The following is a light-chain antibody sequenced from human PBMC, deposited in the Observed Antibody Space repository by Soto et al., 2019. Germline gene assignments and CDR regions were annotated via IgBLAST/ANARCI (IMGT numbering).Light chain of an antibody. V-gene: IGLV2-11*01. CDR2: DVS. CDR3: CSYAGSYTLGV. Sequence: QSVLTQPRSVSGSPGQSVTISCTGTSSDVGGSTYVSWYQQHPGKAPKLMIYDVSKRPSGVPDRFSGSKSGNTASLTISGLQAEDEADYYCCSYAGSYTLGVFGTGTKLTVL. CDR1: SSDVGGSTY. J-gene: IGLJ1*01.